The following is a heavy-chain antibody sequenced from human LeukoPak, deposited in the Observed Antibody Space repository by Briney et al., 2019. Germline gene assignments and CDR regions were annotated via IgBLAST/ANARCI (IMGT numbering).Heavy chain of an antibody. D-gene: IGHD6-6*01. CDR1: GFTFSSYS. J-gene: IGHJ4*02. V-gene: IGHV3-21*01. Sequence: GGSLRLSCAASGFTFSSYSMNWVRQAPGKGLEWVSYISSSSTHIYYADSVKGRFTISRDNARNSLYLQMNSLRAEDTAIYYCARSEHSSSSFDYWGQGTLVTVSS. CDR3: ARSEHSSSSFDY. CDR2: ISSSSTHI.